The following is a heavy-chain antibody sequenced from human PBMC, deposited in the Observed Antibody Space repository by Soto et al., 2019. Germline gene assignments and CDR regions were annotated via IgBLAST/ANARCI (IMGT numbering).Heavy chain of an antibody. V-gene: IGHV3-74*01. CDR2: INSDGSST. Sequence: EVQLVESGGGLVQPGGSLRLSCAASGFTFSSYWMHWVRQAPGKGLVWVSRINSDGSSTSYADSVKGRFTISRDNAKNTLYLQMNSLRAEDTAVYYCVREVYDFWSCYYMYYYGMDVWGQGTTVTVSS. CDR3: VREVYDFWSCYYMYYYGMDV. J-gene: IGHJ6*02. CDR1: GFTFSSYW. D-gene: IGHD3-3*01.